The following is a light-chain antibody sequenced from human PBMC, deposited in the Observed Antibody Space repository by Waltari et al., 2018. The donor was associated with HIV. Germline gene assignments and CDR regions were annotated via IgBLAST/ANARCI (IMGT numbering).Light chain of an antibody. J-gene: IGLJ3*02. CDR1: SSNMERNS. V-gene: IGLV1-47*01. Sequence: QSVLTQSPSASATPGQRVTMSCSGSSSNMERNSVYWYQQLPGTAPKLLIYRNNQRPSGVPDRFSGSKSGTSASLAISGLRSEDEGDYYCAAWDDRLTVVLFGGGTKLTVL. CDR3: AAWDDRLTVVL. CDR2: RNN.